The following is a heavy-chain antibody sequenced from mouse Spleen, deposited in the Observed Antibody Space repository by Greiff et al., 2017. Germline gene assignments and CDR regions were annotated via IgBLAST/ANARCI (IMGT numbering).Heavy chain of an antibody. CDR2: ISSGGGNT. CDR3: ASYYDGSYAWFAY. D-gene: IGHD1-1*01. J-gene: IGHJ3*01. V-gene: IGHV5-9*04. Sequence: EVQLVESGGGLVKPGGSLKLSCAASGFTFSSYTMSWVRQTPAKRLEWVATISSGGGNTYYPDSVKGRFTISRDNARNTLYLQMSSLRSEDTAMYYCASYYDGSYAWFAYWGQGTLVTVSA. CDR1: GFTFSSYT.